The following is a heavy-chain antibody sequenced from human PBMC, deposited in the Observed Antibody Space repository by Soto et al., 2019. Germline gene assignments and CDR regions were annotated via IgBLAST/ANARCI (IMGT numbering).Heavy chain of an antibody. V-gene: IGHV1-69*13. CDR3: ARTVQRWNWFDP. D-gene: IGHD4-17*01. J-gene: IGHJ5*02. CDR1: GGTFSSYA. CDR2: IIPIFGTA. Sequence: GASVKVSCKASGGTFSSYAISWVRQAPGQGLEWMGGIIPIFGTANYAQKFQGRVTISADESTSTAYMELSSLSSDDTAVYYCARTVQRWNWFDPWGQGTLVTVSS.